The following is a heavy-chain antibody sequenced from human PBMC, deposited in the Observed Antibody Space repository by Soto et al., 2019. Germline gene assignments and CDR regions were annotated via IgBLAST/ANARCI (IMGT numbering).Heavy chain of an antibody. Sequence: ASVKVSCKASGYTFTGYYMHWVRQAPGQGLEWMGWINPNSGGTNYAQKFQGRVTMTRDTSISTAYMELSRLRAEDTALYYCAKDTYYYDSSGYLYYYYGMDVWGQGTTVTVSS. CDR3: AKDTYYYDSSGYLYYYYGMDV. J-gene: IGHJ6*02. CDR2: INPNSGGT. V-gene: IGHV1-2*02. D-gene: IGHD3-22*01. CDR1: GYTFTGYY.